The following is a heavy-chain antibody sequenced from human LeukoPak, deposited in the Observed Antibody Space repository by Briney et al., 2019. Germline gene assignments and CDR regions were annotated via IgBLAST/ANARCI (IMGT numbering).Heavy chain of an antibody. Sequence: GGSLRLSCAASGLTVSSYMSWVRQAPGKGLEWVSVIYSGGSIYYADSVKGRFTISRDKSRNTLYLQMNSLRAEDTAVYYCARPPYGGVDYWGQGTLVTVSS. CDR2: IYSGGSI. CDR1: GLTVSSY. J-gene: IGHJ4*02. D-gene: IGHD4-23*01. V-gene: IGHV3-66*04. CDR3: ARPPYGGVDY.